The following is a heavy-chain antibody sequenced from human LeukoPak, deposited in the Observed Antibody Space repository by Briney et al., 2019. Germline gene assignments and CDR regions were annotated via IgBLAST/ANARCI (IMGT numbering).Heavy chain of an antibody. V-gene: IGHV3-30*04. Sequence: PGGSLRLSCAASGFTFSSYAMHWVRQAPGKGLEWVAVISYDGSNKYYADSVKGRFTISRDNSKNTLYLQMNSLRADDTAVYYCAKVLGYDSSGNYWYGMDVWGQGTTVTVSS. J-gene: IGHJ6*02. CDR1: GFTFSSYA. D-gene: IGHD3-22*01. CDR3: AKVLGYDSSGNYWYGMDV. CDR2: ISYDGSNK.